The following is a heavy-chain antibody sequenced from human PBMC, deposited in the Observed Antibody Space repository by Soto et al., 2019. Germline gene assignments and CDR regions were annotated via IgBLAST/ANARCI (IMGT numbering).Heavy chain of an antibody. D-gene: IGHD6-19*01. CDR2: IWYDGSEK. CDR3: ARGPYSGGFDY. V-gene: IGHV3-33*01. Sequence: QVQLVESGGGVVQPGRSLRLSCAASGFTFSSSGMNWVRQAPGKGLEWVALIWYDGSEKYYADSVKGRFTISRDNSKNPLYLQMNSLRAEDTAVYYCARGPYSGGFDYWGQGTLVTVSS. J-gene: IGHJ4*02. CDR1: GFTFSSSG.